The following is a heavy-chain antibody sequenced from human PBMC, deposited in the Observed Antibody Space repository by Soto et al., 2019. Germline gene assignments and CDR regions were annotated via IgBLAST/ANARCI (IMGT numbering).Heavy chain of an antibody. Sequence: PSETLSLTCTVSGGSISSYYWSWIRRPPGKGLEWIGYIYYSGSTNYNPSLKSRVTISVDTSKNQFSLKLSSVTAADTAVYYCARVLNSGGSLPGGYYYGMDVWGQGTTVTVSS. D-gene: IGHD2-15*01. CDR2: IYYSGST. CDR3: ARVLNSGGSLPGGYYYGMDV. CDR1: GGSISSYY. J-gene: IGHJ6*02. V-gene: IGHV4-59*01.